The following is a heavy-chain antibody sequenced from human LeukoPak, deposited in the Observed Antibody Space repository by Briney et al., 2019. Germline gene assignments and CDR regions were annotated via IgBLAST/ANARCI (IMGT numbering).Heavy chain of an antibody. CDR3: ARQYRSGSYSSWFDP. V-gene: IGHV5-51*01. CDR1: GYSFTTYW. D-gene: IGHD1-26*01. J-gene: IGHJ5*02. Sequence: GESLKISCKGSGYSFTTYWIGWVRQMPGKGLEGMGIIYPGDSDTRYSPSFQGQVTISADKSISTDYLQWSSLKASDTAMYYCARQYRSGSYSSWFDPWGQGTLVTVSS. CDR2: IYPGDSDT.